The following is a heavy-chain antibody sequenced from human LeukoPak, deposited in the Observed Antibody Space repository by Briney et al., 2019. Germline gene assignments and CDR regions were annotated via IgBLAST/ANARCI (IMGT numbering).Heavy chain of an antibody. CDR1: GFTFSNYW. Sequence: GGSLRLSCAAPGFTFSNYWMSWFRQAPGKGLEWVANIKYDGREKQYVDSVKGRFTISRDNAKISLFRQMNSLRAEDTAVYYCARYLNSGPEDFWGQGTLVTVSS. V-gene: IGHV3-7*01. CDR2: IKYDGREK. D-gene: IGHD1-26*01. J-gene: IGHJ4*02. CDR3: ARYLNSGPEDF.